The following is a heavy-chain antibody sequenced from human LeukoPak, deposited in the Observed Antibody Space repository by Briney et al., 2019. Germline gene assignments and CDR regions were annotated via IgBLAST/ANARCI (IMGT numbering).Heavy chain of an antibody. CDR2: INCNTGSS. Sequence: ASVKVSCKASVYRFIGYYMHWVRQAPGQGLEWMGWINCNTGSSNSAQKFQGRVTMTRDTSITTVYMELSSLRSDDTAVYYCARVMDFYGSGSSDFDYWGQGTLVTVSS. V-gene: IGHV1-2*02. D-gene: IGHD3-10*01. J-gene: IGHJ4*02. CDR1: VYRFIGYY. CDR3: ARVMDFYGSGSSDFDY.